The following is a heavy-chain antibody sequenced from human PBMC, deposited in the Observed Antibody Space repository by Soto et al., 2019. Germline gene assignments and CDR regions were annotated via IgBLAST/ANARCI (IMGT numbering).Heavy chain of an antibody. Sequence: EVQLLESGGGVAQPGGSLRVSCAASGFPFSDYAMSWVRQAPGKGLEGVSIITATDGSPYYADSLKGRFTISRDDAKNTLHLQMNSLRVEDTAVYYCVKGLYVCGVTGDYWGQGTLVTVSS. CDR2: ITATDGSP. D-gene: IGHD3-10*02. CDR1: GFPFSDYA. J-gene: IGHJ4*02. V-gene: IGHV3-23*01. CDR3: VKGLYVCGVTGDY.